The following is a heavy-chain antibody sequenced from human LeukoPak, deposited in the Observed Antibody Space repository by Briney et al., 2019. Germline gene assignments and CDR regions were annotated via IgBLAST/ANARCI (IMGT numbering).Heavy chain of an antibody. CDR2: ISAYNGNT. D-gene: IGHD2-2*01. CDR3: ARDSLGQLLLGPDY. V-gene: IGHV1-18*01. CDR1: GYTFTSYG. J-gene: IGHJ4*02. Sequence: ASVKVSCKASGYTFTSYGISWVRQAPGQGLEWMGWISAYNGNTNYAQKLQGRVTMTTDTPTSTAYMELRSLRSDDTAVYYYARDSLGQLLLGPDYWGQGTLVTVSS.